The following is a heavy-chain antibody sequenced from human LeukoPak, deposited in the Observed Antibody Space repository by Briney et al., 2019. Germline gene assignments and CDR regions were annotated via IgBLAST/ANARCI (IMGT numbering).Heavy chain of an antibody. CDR1: GFTFSGYG. Sequence: PGGSLRLSCAASGFTFSGYGMQWVRQAPGKGGEGVADIWYDGNNKYYADSVKGRFNISRENSKNTLYLQMNSLRAEDTAVYYCARSTSSEYDIYHFDYWGQGTLVTVSS. D-gene: IGHD3-9*01. J-gene: IGHJ4*02. CDR2: IWYDGNNK. CDR3: ARSTSSEYDIYHFDY. V-gene: IGHV3-33*01.